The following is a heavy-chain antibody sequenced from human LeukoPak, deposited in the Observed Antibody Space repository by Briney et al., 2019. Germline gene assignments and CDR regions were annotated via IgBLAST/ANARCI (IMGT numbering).Heavy chain of an antibody. J-gene: IGHJ4*02. CDR3: ASESRGGSGSYMY. Sequence: ASVKVSCKASGYTFTGYYMHWVRQAPGQGLEWMGWINPNSGGTDYAQKFQGRVTMTRDTSISTAYMELSRLRSDDSAVYYCASESRGGSGSYMYWGQGTLVTVSS. D-gene: IGHD3-10*01. CDR2: INPNSGGT. V-gene: IGHV1-2*02. CDR1: GYTFTGYY.